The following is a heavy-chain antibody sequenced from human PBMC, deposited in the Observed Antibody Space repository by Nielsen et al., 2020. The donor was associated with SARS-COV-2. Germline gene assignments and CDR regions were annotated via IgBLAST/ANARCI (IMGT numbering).Heavy chain of an antibody. CDR2: IYSGGST. CDR3: ARGDIVVVPAYYYYGMDV. V-gene: IGHV3-53*01. D-gene: IGHD2-2*01. J-gene: IGHJ6*02. Sequence: WIRQPPGKGLEWVSVIYSGGSTYYADSVKGRFTISRDNAKNSLYLQMNSLRAEDTAVYYCARGDIVVVPAYYYYGMDVWGQGTTVTVSS.